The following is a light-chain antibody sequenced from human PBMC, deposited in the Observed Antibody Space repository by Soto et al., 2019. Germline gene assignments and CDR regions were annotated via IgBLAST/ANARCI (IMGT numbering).Light chain of an antibody. CDR3: QQYNNWPYT. Sequence: EIVMTQSPATLSVAPGDRATLSCRASQSVRSYLSWYQQKPGQSPRLLISGASTRATGFPARFSGSGSGTEFTLTISIRQSEDFSVYYCQQYNNWPYTFGQGTKLEIK. CDR1: QSVRSY. V-gene: IGKV3-15*01. CDR2: GAS. J-gene: IGKJ2*01.